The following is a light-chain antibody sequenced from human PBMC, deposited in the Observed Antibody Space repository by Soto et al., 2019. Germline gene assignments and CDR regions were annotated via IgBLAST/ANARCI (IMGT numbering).Light chain of an antibody. CDR1: QTISSW. V-gene: IGKV1-5*03. CDR3: QQYNTYSSLT. J-gene: IGKJ4*01. Sequence: DILMTQSPSTRSAAVEDRVTITCRASQTISSWVAWYQQKPGRAPKLLIYKASSLETGVPSRFRGSGSGTEFTLTISGLQPDDFAYYYCQQYNTYSSLTFGGGTKVDIK. CDR2: KAS.